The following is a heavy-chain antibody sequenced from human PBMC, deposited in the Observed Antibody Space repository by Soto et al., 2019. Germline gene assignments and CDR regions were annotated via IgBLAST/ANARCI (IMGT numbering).Heavy chain of an antibody. CDR3: VMVDNYVTPTPQDV. CDR1: GYIFVNYG. D-gene: IGHD3-16*01. Sequence: QVQLVESGDEVKKPGASVKVSCKASGYIFVNYGIAWVRQAPGHVLEWMGWISPYTGNTHSATKVQGRLTMTTDTSTSTAYMDLGSLTSNDTAVYYCVMVDNYVTPTPQDVWGQGTTLTVS. CDR2: ISPYTGNT. V-gene: IGHV1-18*01. J-gene: IGHJ6*02.